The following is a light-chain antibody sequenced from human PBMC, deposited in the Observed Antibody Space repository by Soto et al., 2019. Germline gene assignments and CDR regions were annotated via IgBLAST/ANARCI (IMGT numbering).Light chain of an antibody. CDR1: QGISSW. CDR2: DAS. Sequence: DIQMTQSPSTLSASVGDRVTITCRASQGISSWLAWYQQKPGKAPKLLIYDASSLESGVPSRFSGSGSGTEFTLTISSVQSEDFAVYYCQQYNNWLQTFGQGTKVDIK. V-gene: IGKV1-5*01. J-gene: IGKJ1*01. CDR3: QQYNNWLQT.